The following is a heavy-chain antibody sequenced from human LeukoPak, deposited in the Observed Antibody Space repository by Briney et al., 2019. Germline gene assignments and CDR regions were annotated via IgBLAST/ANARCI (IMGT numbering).Heavy chain of an antibody. CDR3: ATTRLLYTDYYWYFDL. CDR1: GGSISSSHDY. D-gene: IGHD3-9*01. V-gene: IGHV4-39*01. CDR2: MHFSGST. J-gene: IGHJ2*01. Sequence: SETLSLTSTVSGGSISSSHDYWGWVRQPPGRGLEGIGNMHFSGSTYYNPSLKSRVTLSVDTSKNQFSLELNSVTAADTAVYFCATTRLLYTDYYWYFDLWGRGTLVTVSS.